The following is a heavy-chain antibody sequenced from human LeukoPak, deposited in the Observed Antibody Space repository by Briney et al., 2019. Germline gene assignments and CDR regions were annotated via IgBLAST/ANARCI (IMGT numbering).Heavy chain of an antibody. Sequence: KPGGSLRLSCAASGFTFSSYGMHWVRQAPGKGLEWVSSISSSSSYIYYADSVKGRFTISRDNAKNSLYLQMNSLRAEDTAVYYCARALGDYVWGSYRTAEYFQHWGQGTLVTVSS. V-gene: IGHV3-21*01. CDR3: ARALGDYVWGSYRTAEYFQH. CDR2: ISSSSSYI. CDR1: GFTFSSYG. J-gene: IGHJ1*01. D-gene: IGHD3-16*02.